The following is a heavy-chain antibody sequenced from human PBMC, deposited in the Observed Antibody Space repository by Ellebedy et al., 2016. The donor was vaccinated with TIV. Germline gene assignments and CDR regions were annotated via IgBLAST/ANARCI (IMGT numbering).Heavy chain of an antibody. D-gene: IGHD3-3*01. J-gene: IGHJ6*02. CDR1: GFTFSSYS. V-gene: IGHV3-48*02. Sequence: GGSLRLSCAASGFTFSSYSMNWVRQAPGKGLEWVSYISSSSSTIYYADSVKGRFTISRDNAKNSLYLQMNSLRDEDTAVYYCARPYYDFWSGYYQYGMDVWGQGTTVTVSS. CDR3: ARPYYDFWSGYYQYGMDV. CDR2: ISSSSSTI.